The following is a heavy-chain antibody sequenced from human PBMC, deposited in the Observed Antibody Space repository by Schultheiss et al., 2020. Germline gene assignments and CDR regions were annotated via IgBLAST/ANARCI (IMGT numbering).Heavy chain of an antibody. D-gene: IGHD2-2*01. CDR3: ARDSLYCSSTSCYDY. CDR2: IYYSGNT. CDR1: GGSISSSGHF. V-gene: IGHV4-39*02. J-gene: IGHJ4*02. Sequence: SETLSLTCTVSGGSISSSGHFWAWVRQPPGKGLDWIGSIYYSGNTYYNPSLESRVTISVDTSKNQLSLKLSSVTAADTAVYYCARDSLYCSSTSCYDYWGQGTLVT.